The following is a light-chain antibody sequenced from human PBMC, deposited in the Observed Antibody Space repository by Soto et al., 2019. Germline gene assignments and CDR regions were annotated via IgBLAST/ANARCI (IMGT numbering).Light chain of an antibody. J-gene: IGKJ4*01. CDR2: GAS. CDR1: QSVNSNY. CDR3: QQYGSSPLT. V-gene: IGKV3-20*01. Sequence: IVLTQSLGTLSFSPGERATLSCRASQSVNSNYLAWYQQKPGQAPRLFIYGASSRATGIPDRFSGSGSGTDFTLTISRLGPEDFAVYFCQQYGSSPLTFGGGTKVDI.